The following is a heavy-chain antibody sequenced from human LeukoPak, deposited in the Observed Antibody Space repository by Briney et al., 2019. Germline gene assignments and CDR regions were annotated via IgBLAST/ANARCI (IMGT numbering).Heavy chain of an antibody. CDR2: IYYSGST. Sequence: SQTLSLTCTVSGGSISSGGYYWSWIRQHPGKGLEWIGYIYYSGSTYYNPSLKSRVTISVDTSKNQFSLRLSSVTAADTAVYYCARAKSKAAAGNLPDAFDIWGQGTMVTVSS. D-gene: IGHD6-13*01. CDR3: ARAKSKAAAGNLPDAFDI. V-gene: IGHV4-31*03. CDR1: GGSISSGGYY. J-gene: IGHJ3*02.